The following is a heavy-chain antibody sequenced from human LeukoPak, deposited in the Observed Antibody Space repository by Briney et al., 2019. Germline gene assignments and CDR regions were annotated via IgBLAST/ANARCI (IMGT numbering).Heavy chain of an antibody. V-gene: IGHV1-18*01. D-gene: IGHD6-13*01. CDR3: ARDLSSSSRLYYYYMDV. Sequence: GASVKVSCKASGYTFTIYGINWVRQAPGQGLEWMGWISAYNGNTKYSQKLQGRVTMTTDTSTSTAYMELRSLRSDDTAVYYCARDLSSSSRLYYYYMDVWGKGTTVTVSS. CDR2: ISAYNGNT. CDR1: GYTFTIYG. J-gene: IGHJ6*03.